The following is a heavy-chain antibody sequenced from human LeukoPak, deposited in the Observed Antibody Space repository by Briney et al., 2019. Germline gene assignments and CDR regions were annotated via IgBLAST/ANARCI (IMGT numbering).Heavy chain of an antibody. Sequence: ASVKVSCKASGGTFSSYAISWVRQAPGQGLEWMGGIIPIFGTANYAQKFQGRVTITTDESTSTAYMELSSLRSEDTAVYYCARGNTAMVNDAFDIWGQGTMVNVSS. J-gene: IGHJ3*02. D-gene: IGHD5-18*01. V-gene: IGHV1-69*05. CDR1: GGTFSSYA. CDR3: ARGNTAMVNDAFDI. CDR2: IIPIFGTA.